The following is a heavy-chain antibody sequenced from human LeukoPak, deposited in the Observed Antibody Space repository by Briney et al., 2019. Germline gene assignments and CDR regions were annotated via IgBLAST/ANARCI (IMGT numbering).Heavy chain of an antibody. CDR2: IYSGGST. Sequence: GGSLRLSCAASGFTVSSNYMSWVRQAPGKGLEWVSVIYSGGSTYYADSVKGRFTISRDNSKNTLYLQMNSLRAEDTAVYYCAREIGAVAGTYFDYWGQGTLVTVSS. CDR1: GFTVSSNY. D-gene: IGHD6-19*01. J-gene: IGHJ4*02. V-gene: IGHV3-53*01. CDR3: AREIGAVAGTYFDY.